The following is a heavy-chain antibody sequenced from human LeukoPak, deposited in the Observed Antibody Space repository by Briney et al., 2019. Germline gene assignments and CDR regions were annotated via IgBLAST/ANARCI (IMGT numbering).Heavy chain of an antibody. D-gene: IGHD4-17*01. CDR2: INPNSGDT. CDR3: ARGALDPETVTNYFEY. J-gene: IGHJ4*02. Sequence: ASVKLSCKASGYTFNDHYMQWVRQAPGQGFEWLGWINPNSGDTSYARKFRGRVTMTRDMSLSTAYMELRRLTYDDTAVYYCARGALDPETVTNYFEYWAQGTLVTVSS. V-gene: IGHV1-2*02. CDR1: GYTFNDHY.